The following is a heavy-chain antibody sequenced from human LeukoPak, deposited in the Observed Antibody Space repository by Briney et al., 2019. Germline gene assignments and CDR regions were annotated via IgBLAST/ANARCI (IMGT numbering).Heavy chain of an antibody. Sequence: GGSLRLSCAASGFTFSDYTMNWVRQAPGKGLEWFYSFSSGGTYKYYADSVKGRFTISRDNAQNSLYLQMNSLRAEDSSVYYCARPTTVTTISADAFDIWGQGTMVTVSS. J-gene: IGHJ3*02. D-gene: IGHD4-17*01. CDR3: ARPTTVTTISADAFDI. CDR2: FSSGGTYK. V-gene: IGHV3-21*01. CDR1: GFTFSDYT.